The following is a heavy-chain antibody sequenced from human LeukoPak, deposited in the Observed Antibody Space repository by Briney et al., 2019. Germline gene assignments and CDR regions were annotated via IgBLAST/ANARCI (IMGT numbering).Heavy chain of an antibody. J-gene: IGHJ6*03. V-gene: IGHV4-59*01. Sequence: PSETLSLTCTVPGGSISSYYWSWIRQPPGKGLEWIGCIYYSGYTNYKSSLKSRVTISVDTSKNQFSLKLSSVTAADTAVYYCARTTMVRGTYYMDVWGKGTTVTVSS. CDR2: IYYSGYT. CDR1: GGSISSYY. CDR3: ARTTMVRGTYYMDV. D-gene: IGHD3-10*01.